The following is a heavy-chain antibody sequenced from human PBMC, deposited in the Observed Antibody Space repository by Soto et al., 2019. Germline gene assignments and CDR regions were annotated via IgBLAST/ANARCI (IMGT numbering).Heavy chain of an antibody. CDR2: ISYDGSNK. V-gene: IGHV3-30*18. CDR1: GFTFSSYG. D-gene: IGHD5-18*01. CDR3: AKDERDTAMAIDY. J-gene: IGHJ4*02. Sequence: GGSLRLSCAASGFTFSSYGMHWVRQAPGKGLEWVAVISYDGSNKYYADSVKGRFTISRDNSKNTLYLQMNSLRAEDTAVYYCAKDERDTAMAIDYWGQGTLVTVSS.